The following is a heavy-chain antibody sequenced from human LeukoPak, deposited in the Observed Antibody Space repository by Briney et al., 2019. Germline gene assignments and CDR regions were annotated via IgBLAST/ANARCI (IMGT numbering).Heavy chain of an antibody. D-gene: IGHD2-15*01. V-gene: IGHV5-51*01. CDR1: GSTFTTYW. Sequence: GESLKISCQGSGSTFTTYWIGWVRQLPGKGLEWMGIIYPGDSDTRYSPSFQGQVTISADKSISTAYLQWSSLKASDTAMYYCARPYCSGGSCYGVYYFDYWGQGTLVTVSS. J-gene: IGHJ4*02. CDR2: IYPGDSDT. CDR3: ARPYCSGGSCYGVYYFDY.